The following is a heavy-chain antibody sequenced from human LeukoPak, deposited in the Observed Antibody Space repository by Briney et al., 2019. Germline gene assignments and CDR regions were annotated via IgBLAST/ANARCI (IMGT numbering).Heavy chain of an antibody. J-gene: IGHJ3*02. CDR1: GFTFNSYW. Sequence: GGSLRLSCAASGFTFNSYWMHWVRQAPGKGLVWVSRINSDGSGTSDADFVKGRFTISRDNSKNTLYLQMNSLRAEDTAMYYCTRDRLTNDAFDIWGQGTMVTVSS. CDR2: INSDGSGT. V-gene: IGHV3-74*01. D-gene: IGHD2-8*01. CDR3: TRDRLTNDAFDI.